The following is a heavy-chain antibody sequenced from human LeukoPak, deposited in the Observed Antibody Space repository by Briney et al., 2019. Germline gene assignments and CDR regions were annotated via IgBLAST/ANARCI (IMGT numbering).Heavy chain of an antibody. CDR1: GFTFSNYG. CDR3: AKDLELELPLYFDY. CDR2: IWYDGRTK. Sequence: GGSLRLSCAASGFTFSNYGMHWVRQAPGKGLEWVALIWYDGRTKFHADSVKGRFTISRDNSKNTLFLQMDSLRDEDTAVYYCAKDLELELPLYFDYWGQGTLVTVSS. V-gene: IGHV3-33*06. D-gene: IGHD1-7*01. J-gene: IGHJ4*02.